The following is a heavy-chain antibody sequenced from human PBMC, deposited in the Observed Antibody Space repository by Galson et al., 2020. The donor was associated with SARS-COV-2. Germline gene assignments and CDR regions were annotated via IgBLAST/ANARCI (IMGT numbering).Heavy chain of an antibody. J-gene: IGHJ6*02. V-gene: IGHV3-23*01. D-gene: IGHD2-2*02. CDR2: ISSVVRT. Sequence: GEPLKISCTASGCTFSDYGKHWIRLAPPKAREWAAAISSVVRTNYEETVKGRFTISRDNSKKTMLLDMNSLRAEDTAVYYCAKETQVCYNSNGMDVWGQGITVSVSS. CDR3: AKETQVCYNSNGMDV. CDR1: GCTFSDYG.